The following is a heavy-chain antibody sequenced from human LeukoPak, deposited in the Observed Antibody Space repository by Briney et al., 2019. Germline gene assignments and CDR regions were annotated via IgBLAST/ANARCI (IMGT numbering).Heavy chain of an antibody. J-gene: IGHJ4*02. CDR2: ISSSSSYI. CDR3: ARGHYDVLAASYKWTPDY. D-gene: IGHD3-9*01. CDR1: GFTFSSYS. V-gene: IGHV3-21*01. Sequence: GGSLRLSCAASGFTFSSYSMNWVRQAPGKGLEWASSISSSSSYIYYADSVKGRFTISRDNAKNSLSLQLNSLRVEDTAVYYCARGHYDVLAASYKWTPDYWGQGTLVTVSS.